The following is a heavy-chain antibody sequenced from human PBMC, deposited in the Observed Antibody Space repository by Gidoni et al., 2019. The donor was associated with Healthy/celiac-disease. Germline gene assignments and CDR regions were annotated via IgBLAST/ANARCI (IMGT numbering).Heavy chain of an antibody. V-gene: IGHV4-39*07. D-gene: IGHD4-17*01. J-gene: IGHJ4*02. CDR1: GGTISSSRYD. CDR2: LYYSGST. CDR3: ARGATVTTGDY. Sequence: QLQLQESGPGLVKPSETLSLTCTVAGGTISSSRYDWGWIRQPPGKGLEWFGSLYYSGSTYYTPSLKRRVTISVDTSKNQFSLKLSSVTAADTAVYCCARGATVTTGDYWGQGTLVTVSS.